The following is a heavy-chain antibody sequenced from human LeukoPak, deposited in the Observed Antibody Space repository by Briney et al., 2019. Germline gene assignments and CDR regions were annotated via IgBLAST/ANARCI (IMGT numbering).Heavy chain of an antibody. CDR1: GYTFTGYY. Sequence: GASVKVSCKTSGYTFTGYYIHWVRQAPGQGLEWMGWIDPNSGGRNFAQNLEGRVTMTKDRSLTTAYMELSSLTFDDTAVYYCARASSSWSHSWFDPWGQGTLVTVSS. J-gene: IGHJ5*02. CDR3: ARASSSWSHSWFDP. CDR2: IDPNSGGR. D-gene: IGHD6-13*01. V-gene: IGHV1-2*02.